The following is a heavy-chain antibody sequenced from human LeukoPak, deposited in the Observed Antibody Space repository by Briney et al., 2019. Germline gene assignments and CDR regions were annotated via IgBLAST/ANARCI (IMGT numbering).Heavy chain of an antibody. V-gene: IGHV4-4*07. Sequence: PSETLSLTCTVSGGSISSYYWSWIRQPAGKGLEWIGRIYTSGSTNYNPSIKSRVTMSVDTSKNQFPLKLSSVTAAGTVVYYCARHTLHSSETPRGAVDIWGQGTMATVSS. J-gene: IGHJ3*02. CDR2: IYTSGST. CDR3: ARHTLHSSETPRGAVDI. CDR1: GGSISSYY. D-gene: IGHD3-22*01.